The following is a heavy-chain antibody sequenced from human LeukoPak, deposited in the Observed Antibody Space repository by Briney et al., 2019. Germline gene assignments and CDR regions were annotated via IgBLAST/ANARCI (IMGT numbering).Heavy chain of an antibody. V-gene: IGHV3-11*01. CDR2: ISPGGNTI. CDR3: AAGRDIAVAGPGGYFDY. J-gene: IGHJ4*02. Sequence: PGASLRLSCAASGFTFSDYHMNWIRQAPGKGLEWVSYISPGGNTIYFADSVNGRFTLSRDSARNSLSLQMNSLTAEDTAVYYCAAGRDIAVAGPGGYFDYWGRGTLVTVSS. CDR1: GFTFSDYH. D-gene: IGHD6-19*01.